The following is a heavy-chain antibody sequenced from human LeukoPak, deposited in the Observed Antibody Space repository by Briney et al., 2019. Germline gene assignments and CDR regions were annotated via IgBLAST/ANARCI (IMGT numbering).Heavy chain of an antibody. CDR1: GGTFSSYA. J-gene: IGHJ3*02. D-gene: IGHD2-2*02. CDR2: IIPILGIA. CDR3: AREGPYCSSTSCYSAFDI. V-gene: IGHV1-69*04. Sequence: SVKVSCKASGGTFSSYAISWVRQAPGQGLEWMGRIIPILGIANYAQKFQGRVTITADKSTSTVYMELSSLRSEDTAVYYCAREGPYCSSTSCYSAFDIWGQGTMVTVSS.